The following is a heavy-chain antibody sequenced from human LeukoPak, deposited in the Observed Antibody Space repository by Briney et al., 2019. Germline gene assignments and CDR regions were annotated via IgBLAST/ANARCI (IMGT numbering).Heavy chain of an antibody. Sequence: GGSLRLSCAASGFTFSSYSMNWVRQAPGKGLEWVSSISSSSSYIYYADSVKGRFTISRDNAKNSLYLQMNSLRAEDTAVYYCARDAARITIFGVVIDAFDIWGQGTMVTVSP. J-gene: IGHJ3*02. D-gene: IGHD3-3*01. CDR2: ISSSSSYI. V-gene: IGHV3-21*01. CDR1: GFTFSSYS. CDR3: ARDAARITIFGVVIDAFDI.